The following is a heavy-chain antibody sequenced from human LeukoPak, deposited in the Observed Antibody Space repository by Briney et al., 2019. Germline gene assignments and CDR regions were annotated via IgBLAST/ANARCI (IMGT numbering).Heavy chain of an antibody. CDR1: GGSISSGDYY. Sequence: SQTLSLTCTVSGGSISSGDYYWSWIRQPPGKGLKWIGYIYYSGSTYYNPSLKSRVTISVDTSKNQFSLKLSSVTAADTAVYYCARESIAAAGTWVLDYWGQGTLVTVSS. D-gene: IGHD6-13*01. CDR2: IYYSGST. CDR3: ARESIAAAGTWVLDY. V-gene: IGHV4-30-4*08. J-gene: IGHJ4*02.